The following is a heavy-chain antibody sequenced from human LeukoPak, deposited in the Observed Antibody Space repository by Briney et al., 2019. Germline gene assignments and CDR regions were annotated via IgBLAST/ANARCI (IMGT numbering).Heavy chain of an antibody. V-gene: IGHV3-48*01. CDR2: ISSSSSTI. CDR3: ARDKIFAHDYYYYGMDV. Sequence: GGSLRLSCAASGFTFSSYSMNWVRQAPGKGLEWVSYISSSSSTIYYADSVKGRFTISRDNSKNTLYLQMNSLRAEDTAVYYCARDKIFAHDYYYYGMDVWGQGTTVTVSS. J-gene: IGHJ6*02. CDR1: GFTFSSYS.